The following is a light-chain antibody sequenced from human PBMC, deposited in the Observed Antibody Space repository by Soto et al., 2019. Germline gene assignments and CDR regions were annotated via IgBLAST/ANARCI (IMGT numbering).Light chain of an antibody. J-gene: IGKJ5*01. Sequence: EIVLTQSPATLSLSPGERATLSCRASHSVSTYLAWYQQKTGQAPRLLIYDASNRATDIPARFSGSGSGTDFTLTISGLEPEDFAVYYCQVRTNWPPSVTFGQGTRLESK. CDR1: HSVSTY. V-gene: IGKV3-11*01. CDR2: DAS. CDR3: QVRTNWPPSVT.